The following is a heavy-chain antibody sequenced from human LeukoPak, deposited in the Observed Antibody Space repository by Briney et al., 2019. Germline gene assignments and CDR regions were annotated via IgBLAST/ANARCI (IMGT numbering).Heavy chain of an antibody. CDR3: ARLRRVQLERGWFDY. CDR1: GFTFSDYY. CDR2: ISSSGSTI. Sequence: PGGSLRLSCAASGFTFSDYYMSWIRQAPGKGLEWVSYISSSGSTIYYADSVKGRFTISRDNAKNSLYLRMNSLRAEDTAVYYCARLRRVQLERGWFDYWGQGTLVTVSS. V-gene: IGHV3-11*04. D-gene: IGHD1-1*01. J-gene: IGHJ4*02.